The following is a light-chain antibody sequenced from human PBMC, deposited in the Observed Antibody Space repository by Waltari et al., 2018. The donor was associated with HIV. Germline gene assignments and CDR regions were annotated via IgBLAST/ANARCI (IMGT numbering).Light chain of an antibody. V-gene: IGKV1-39*01. Sequence: DLPLTQFSNSLSASVGDRVTITCRASQTISRYLNWYQQKPGEAPKVLIYATSSLHSGVPSRFSGSVFGTDFTLTISSLQVEDFATYYCQQSYSTPSWTFGQGTKVEMK. CDR3: QQSYSTPSWT. CDR2: ATS. CDR1: QTISRY. J-gene: IGKJ1*01.